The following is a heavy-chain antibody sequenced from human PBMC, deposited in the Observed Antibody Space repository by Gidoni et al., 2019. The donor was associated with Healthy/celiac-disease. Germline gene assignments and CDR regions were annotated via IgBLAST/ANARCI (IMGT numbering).Heavy chain of an antibody. CDR1: GVSLSNARMG. V-gene: IGHV2-26*01. D-gene: IGHD3-16*01. CDR2: IFSNDEK. J-gene: IGHJ5*02. CDR3: SRIRGGSYIAS. Sequence: QVTLKESGPVLVKPTETITLTCTVSGVSLSNARMGGSWILQPPGKALEWLAHIFSNDEKSYSTSLKSRLTISTDTSKIQVVLTMTNMDPVDPATYSFSRIRGGSYIASWGQGTLVTVSS.